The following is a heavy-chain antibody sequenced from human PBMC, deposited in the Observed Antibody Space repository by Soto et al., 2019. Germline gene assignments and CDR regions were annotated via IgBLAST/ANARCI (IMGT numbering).Heavy chain of an antibody. D-gene: IGHD6-13*01. CDR2: ISGSDGST. J-gene: IGHJ4*02. Sequence: EVQLLESGGGLVQPGGSLRLSCAASGFTFSSYAMNWVRQAPGKGLEWVSVISGSDGSTYYADSVKGRFTISRDNSKNTLTLQRNSLRAEDTAVYYCARRSSSWYFDYWGQGTLVTVSS. V-gene: IGHV3-23*01. CDR1: GFTFSSYA. CDR3: ARRSSSWYFDY.